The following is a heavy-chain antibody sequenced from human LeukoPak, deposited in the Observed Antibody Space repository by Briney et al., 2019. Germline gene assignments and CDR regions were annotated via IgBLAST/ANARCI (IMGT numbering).Heavy chain of an antibody. V-gene: IGHV4-34*01. CDR2: INHSGST. Sequence: SETLSLTCAVYGGSFSGYYWSWIRQPPGKGLEWIGEINHSGSTNYNPSLKSRVTISVDTSKNQFSLKLSSVTAADTAVYYCARDPRGQDFDYWGQGTLVTVSS. J-gene: IGHJ4*02. CDR1: GGSFSGYY. CDR3: ARDPRGQDFDY.